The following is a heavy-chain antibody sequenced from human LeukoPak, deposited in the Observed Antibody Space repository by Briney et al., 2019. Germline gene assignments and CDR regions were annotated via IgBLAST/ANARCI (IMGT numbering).Heavy chain of an antibody. CDR3: AKDLGGANPYYFDY. J-gene: IGHJ4*02. V-gene: IGHV3-30*02. D-gene: IGHD1-26*01. Sequence: PGGSLRLSCAASGLTLSNAWMNWVRQAPGKGLEWVAFIRYDGSNKYYADSVKGRFTISRDNSKNTLYLQMNSLRAEDTAVYYCAKDLGGANPYYFDYWGQGTLVTVSS. CDR2: IRYDGSNK. CDR1: GLTLSNAW.